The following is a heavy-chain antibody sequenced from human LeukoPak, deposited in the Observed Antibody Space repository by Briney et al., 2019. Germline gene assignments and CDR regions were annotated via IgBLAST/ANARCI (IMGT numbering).Heavy chain of an antibody. CDR2: SKGKTGGGTT. CDR3: TAGGDGTYSSDY. J-gene: IGHJ4*02. V-gene: IGHV3-15*01. D-gene: IGHD1-26*01. Sequence: PGGSLRLPCAASGFTFSSYAMSWVRQAPGKGLEWVGRSKGKTGGGTTDVAAPGQGRFSISRDDSKNTLSLQMNSLEIEDTAVYYCTAGGDGTYSSDYWGQGTLVTVS. CDR1: GFTFSSYA.